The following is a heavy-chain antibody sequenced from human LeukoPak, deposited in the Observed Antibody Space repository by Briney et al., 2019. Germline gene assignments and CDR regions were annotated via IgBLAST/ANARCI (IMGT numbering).Heavy chain of an antibody. CDR3: TTNATALDY. J-gene: IGHJ4*02. D-gene: IGHD5-18*01. V-gene: IGHV1-2*02. CDR1: GYTFTDHY. Sequence: ASVKVSCKASGYTFTDHYIHWVRQAPGQGLEWMGWMNPSDNGVNYAQKFQGRVAMTRDTSISTAYVEVTRLTSDDTAVYYCTTNATALDYWGQGTLVTVSS. CDR2: MNPSDNGV.